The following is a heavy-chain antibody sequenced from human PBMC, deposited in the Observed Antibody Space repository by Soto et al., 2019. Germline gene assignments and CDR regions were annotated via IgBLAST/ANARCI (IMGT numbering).Heavy chain of an antibody. V-gene: IGHV3-66*01. J-gene: IGHJ6*02. CDR2: INNAYST. Sequence: PGGSLRLSCAASGFDASVNFMTWVRQPPGKGLEWVSAINNAYSTFYADSVKGRFTISRDNSKNTVYLQVSSLRVEDTAMYYCVRDTSYYGMDVWGQGTAVTVSS. CDR1: GFDASVNF. CDR3: VRDTSYYGMDV.